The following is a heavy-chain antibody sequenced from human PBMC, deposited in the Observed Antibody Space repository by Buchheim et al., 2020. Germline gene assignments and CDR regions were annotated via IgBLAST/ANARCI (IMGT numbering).Heavy chain of an antibody. J-gene: IGHJ6*02. CDR3: ASIGVDTAMDHYYYYGMDV. V-gene: IGHV1-8*01. CDR2: MNPNSGNT. CDR1: GYTFTSYD. D-gene: IGHD5-18*01. Sequence: QVQLVQSGAEVKKPGASVKVSCKASGYTFTSYDINWVRQATGQGLEWMGWMNPNSGNTGYAQKFQGRVTMTRNTSISTAYMGLSSLRSEDTAVYYCASIGVDTAMDHYYYYGMDVWGQGTT.